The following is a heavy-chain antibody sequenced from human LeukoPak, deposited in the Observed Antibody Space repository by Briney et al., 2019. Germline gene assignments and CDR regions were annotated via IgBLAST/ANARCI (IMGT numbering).Heavy chain of an antibody. CDR1: GFTVIKNY. D-gene: IGHD3-16*01. Sequence: GGSLRLSCVASGFTVIKNYMSWVRQAPGKGLEWVSVVYGGGTTYYADSVKGRFTVSRDNSKNTIYLQMNSLGAEDTAVYYCALGLHDALDIWGQGTTVTVSS. V-gene: IGHV3-66*01. J-gene: IGHJ3*02. CDR3: ALGLHDALDI. CDR2: VYGGGTT.